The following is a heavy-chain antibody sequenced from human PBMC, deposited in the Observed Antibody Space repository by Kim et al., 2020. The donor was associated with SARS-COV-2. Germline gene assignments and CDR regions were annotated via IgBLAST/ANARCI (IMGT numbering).Heavy chain of an antibody. V-gene: IGHV4-34*01. D-gene: IGHD5-12*01. CDR1: GGSFSGYY. Sequence: SETLSLTCAVYGGSFSGYYWSWIRQPPGKGLEWIGEINHSGSTNYNPSLKSRVTISVDTSKNQFSLKLSSVTAADTAVYYCARGRGRDGYNLRAFDIWGQGTMVTVSS. CDR3: ARGRGRDGYNLRAFDI. J-gene: IGHJ3*02. CDR2: INHSGST.